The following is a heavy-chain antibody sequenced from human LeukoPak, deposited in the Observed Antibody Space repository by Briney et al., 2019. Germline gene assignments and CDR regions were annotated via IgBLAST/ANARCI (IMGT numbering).Heavy chain of an antibody. CDR1: GITFTNYA. CDR2: IPGSGAYT. Sequence: GGTLRLSCTDSGITFTNYAMTWVRQEPGQGLEWVSAIPGSGAYTNYGDSVKGRFTISRDNSKNNIVLQMNSLRAEDTAIYYCAKRSATSSGYFDFWGRGTLVTVSS. CDR3: AKRSATSSGYFDF. V-gene: IGHV3-23*01. J-gene: IGHJ4*02. D-gene: IGHD3-22*01.